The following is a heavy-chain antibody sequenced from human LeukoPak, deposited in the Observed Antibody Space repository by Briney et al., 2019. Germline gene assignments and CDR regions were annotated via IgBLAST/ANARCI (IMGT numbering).Heavy chain of an antibody. CDR1: GFTFKNYG. D-gene: IGHD1-7*01. V-gene: IGHV3-33*01. J-gene: IGHJ2*01. CDR3: ARGSGTTDWYFDL. CDR2: TWYDGSNK. Sequence: AGRSLRLSCAASGFTFKNYGMDWVRQAPGKGLEWVAITWYDGSNKYYADSVKGRFTISRDNSKNTLYLQMNSLRAEDTAVYYCARGSGTTDWYFDLWGRGTQVTVSS.